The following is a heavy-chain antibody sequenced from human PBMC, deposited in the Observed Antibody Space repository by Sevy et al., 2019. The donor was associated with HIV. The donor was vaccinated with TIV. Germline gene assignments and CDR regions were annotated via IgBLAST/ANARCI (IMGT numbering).Heavy chain of an antibody. CDR2: ISHDGINE. CDR3: ANAYSGSYSHSYLYALDV. Sequence: GGSLRLSCTGYGFSFSYYGIHWVRQAPGKGLDWVALISHDGINEYYADSVKGRFTISRDNSKNTVYLEMNRLRNEDTAIYFCANAYSGSYSHSYLYALDVWGQGTTVTVS. J-gene: IGHJ6*02. V-gene: IGHV3-30*18. D-gene: IGHD1-26*01. CDR1: GFSFSYYG.